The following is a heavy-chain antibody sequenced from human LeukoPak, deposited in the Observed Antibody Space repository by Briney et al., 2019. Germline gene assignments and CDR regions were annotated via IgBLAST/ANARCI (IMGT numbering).Heavy chain of an antibody. J-gene: IGHJ3*02. V-gene: IGHV4-59*01. Sequence: PSETLSLTCTVSGGSISSYYWSWIRQRPGKGLEWIGYIYYSGSTNYNPSLKSRVTISVDTSKNQFSLKLSSVTAADTAVYYCARFPNDILTGYYKGAFYIWGQGTMVTVSS. D-gene: IGHD3-9*01. CDR1: GGSISSYY. CDR3: ARFPNDILTGYYKGAFYI. CDR2: IYYSGST.